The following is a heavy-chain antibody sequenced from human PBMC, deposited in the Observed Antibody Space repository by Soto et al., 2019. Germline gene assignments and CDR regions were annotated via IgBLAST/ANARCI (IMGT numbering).Heavy chain of an antibody. CDR2: IYYSGST. CDR1: SCSITSSSYY. V-gene: IGHV4-39*01. Sequence: SDTLSLSCPVTSCSITSSSYYWDLFRQPPGKGLEWIGSIYYSGSTYYNPSLKSRVTLSVDTSKNQFSLKLSSLTAADTAVYYCARLDYYYYYGMDVWGQGTTVT. J-gene: IGHJ6*02. CDR3: ARLDYYYYYGMDV.